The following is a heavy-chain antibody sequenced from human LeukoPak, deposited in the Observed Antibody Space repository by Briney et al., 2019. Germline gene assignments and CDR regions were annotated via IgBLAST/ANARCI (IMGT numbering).Heavy chain of an antibody. Sequence: SETLSLTCTVSGGSISSSSYYWGWIRQPPGKGLEWIGSIYYGGSTYYNPSLKSRVTISVDTSKNQFSLKLSSVTAADTAVYYCARHTYYYDSSGYLYPRAFDIWGQGTMVTVSS. CDR3: ARHTYYYDSSGYLYPRAFDI. CDR1: GGSISSSSYY. J-gene: IGHJ3*02. D-gene: IGHD3-22*01. CDR2: IYYGGST. V-gene: IGHV4-39*01.